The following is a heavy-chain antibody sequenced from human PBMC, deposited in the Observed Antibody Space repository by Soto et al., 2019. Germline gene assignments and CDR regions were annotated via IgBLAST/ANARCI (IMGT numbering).Heavy chain of an antibody. V-gene: IGHV3-23*01. CDR1: GFTFSSYA. CDR2: ISGSGERT. Sequence: EVQVLESGGGFVQPGGSLRLSCAASGFTFSSYALNWVRQAPGKGLEWVSGISGSGERTYYADSVKGRFTISRDNSKNTVFLQRKSRRAEDTAVYYWGKGGGGGMIAVVITIIDYWGQGTLVTVSS. CDR3: GKGGGGGMIAVVITIIDY. J-gene: IGHJ4*02. D-gene: IGHD3-22*01.